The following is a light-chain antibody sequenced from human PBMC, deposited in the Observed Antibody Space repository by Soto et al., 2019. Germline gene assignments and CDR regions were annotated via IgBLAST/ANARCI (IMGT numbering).Light chain of an antibody. CDR1: SSDVGSYNL. J-gene: IGLJ1*01. CDR2: EGS. Sequence: QSALTQPASVSGSPGQSITISCTGTSSDVGSYNLVSWYQQHPGKAPKLMIYEGSKRPSGVSNRFSGSKSGNTASLTISGLQAEDEADYYCLLSYYGPYVFGTGTKVTVL. CDR3: LLSYYGPYV. V-gene: IGLV2-23*01.